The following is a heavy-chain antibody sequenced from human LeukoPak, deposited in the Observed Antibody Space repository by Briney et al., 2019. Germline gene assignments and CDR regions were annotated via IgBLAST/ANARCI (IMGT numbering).Heavy chain of an antibody. CDR3: AKDSSSRYLGWYFDL. D-gene: IGHD6-13*01. J-gene: IGHJ2*01. V-gene: IGHV3-30*02. Sequence: GGSLRLSCAASGFTFSSYGMHWVRQAPGKGLEWVAFIRYDGSNKYYADSVKGRFTISRDNSKNTLYLQMNSLRAEDTAVYYCAKDSSSRYLGWYFDLWGRGTLVTVSS. CDR2: IRYDGSNK. CDR1: GFTFSSYG.